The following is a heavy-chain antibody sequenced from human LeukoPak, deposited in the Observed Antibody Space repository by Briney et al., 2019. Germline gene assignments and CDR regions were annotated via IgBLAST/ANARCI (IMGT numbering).Heavy chain of an antibody. J-gene: IGHJ4*02. Sequence: PSETLSLTCTVSGGSISSYYWSWIRQPPGKGLEWIGYIYYGGSTNYNPSLKSRVTISVDTSKNQFSLKLNSVTDADTAVYYCARSNYYGSRSYSEVDYWGQGTLVTVSS. CDR2: IYYGGST. D-gene: IGHD3-10*01. CDR1: GGSISSYY. CDR3: ARSNYYGSRSYSEVDY. V-gene: IGHV4-59*01.